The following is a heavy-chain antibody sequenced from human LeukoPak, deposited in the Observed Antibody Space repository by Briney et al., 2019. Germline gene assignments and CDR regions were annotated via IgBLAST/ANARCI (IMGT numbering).Heavy chain of an antibody. CDR2: INPNSGGT. CDR3: ARERITIFGVVFDY. V-gene: IGHV1-2*02. Sequence: GASVKVSCKASGYTFTGYYMHWVRQAPGQGLEWMGWINPNSGGTNYAQKFQGRVTMTRDTSISTAYMELRSLRSDDTAVYYCARERITIFGVVFDYWGQGTLVTVSS. D-gene: IGHD3-3*01. CDR1: GYTFTGYY. J-gene: IGHJ4*02.